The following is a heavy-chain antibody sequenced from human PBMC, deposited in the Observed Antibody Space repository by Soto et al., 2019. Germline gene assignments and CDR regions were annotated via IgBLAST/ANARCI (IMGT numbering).Heavy chain of an antibody. J-gene: IGHJ4*02. CDR1: GGSFSGYY. D-gene: IGHD6-13*01. V-gene: IGHV4-34*01. Sequence: QVQLQQWGAGLLKPSETLSLTCAVYGGSFSGYYWSWIRQPPGKGLEWIGEINHSGSTNYNPSLKSRVTISVDRSKNQFSLKLSSVTAADTAVYYCARGGLVRSHFDYWGQGTLVTVSS. CDR3: ARGGLVRSHFDY. CDR2: INHSGST.